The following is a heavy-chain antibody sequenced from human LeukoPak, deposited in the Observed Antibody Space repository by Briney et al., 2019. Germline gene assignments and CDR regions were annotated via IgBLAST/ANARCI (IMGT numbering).Heavy chain of an antibody. CDR3: ARAGDCSSTSCYYNWFDP. J-gene: IGHJ5*02. CDR2: INPNSGGT. D-gene: IGHD2-2*01. V-gene: IGHV1-2*02. Sequence: ASVKVSCKASGYTFTGYYMHWVRQAPGQGLEWMGWINPNSGGTNHAQKFQGRVTMTRDTSISTAYMELSRLRSDDTAVYYCARAGDCSSTSCYYNWFDPWGQGTLVTVSS. CDR1: GYTFTGYY.